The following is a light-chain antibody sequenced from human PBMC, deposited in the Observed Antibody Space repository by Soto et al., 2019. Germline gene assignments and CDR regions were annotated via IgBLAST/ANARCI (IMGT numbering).Light chain of an antibody. J-gene: IGLJ2*01. Sequence: QSVLTQPPSASGTPGQRVTISCSGSSSNIGSNTVNWYQQLPGTAPKLLIYSNNQRPSGVPDRFSGSKSGTSASLAISGLQSEDEADYYCAAWDDSLNVYVVFGRGTKLTVL. V-gene: IGLV1-44*01. CDR2: SNN. CDR3: AAWDDSLNVYVV. CDR1: SSNIGSNT.